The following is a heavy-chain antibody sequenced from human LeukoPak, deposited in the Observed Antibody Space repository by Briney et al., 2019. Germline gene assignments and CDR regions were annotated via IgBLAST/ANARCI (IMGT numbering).Heavy chain of an antibody. CDR3: ARARRDSGYYNVDY. CDR2: INHSRNT. D-gene: IGHD3-3*01. CDR1: GGSFSGYY. J-gene: IGHJ4*02. Sequence: SETLSLTCAVYGGSFSGYYWSWIRQPPGKGLEWIGEINHSRNTNYNPSLKSRVTISVDTSKNQFSLKVTSVTAADTAVYYCARARRDSGYYNVDYWGQGALVTVSS. V-gene: IGHV4-34*01.